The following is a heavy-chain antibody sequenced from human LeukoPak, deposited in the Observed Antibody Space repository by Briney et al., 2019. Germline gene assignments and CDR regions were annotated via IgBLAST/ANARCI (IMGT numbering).Heavy chain of an antibody. J-gene: IGHJ4*02. CDR3: ARHFMGYGGFDC. CDR2: SYNSGRT. Sequence: SETLSLTCTVSGGSISSYYWSWMRQPPGKGLECITDSYNSGRTNYNPSLKSRVTISVDTSKNQFSLKLSSVTAADTAGYYCARHFMGYGGFDCWGQGTLVTVSS. D-gene: IGHD4-23*01. V-gene: IGHV4-59*08. CDR1: GGSISSYY.